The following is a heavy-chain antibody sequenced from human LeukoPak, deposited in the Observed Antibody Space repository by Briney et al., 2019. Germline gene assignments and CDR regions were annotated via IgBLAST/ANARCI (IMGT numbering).Heavy chain of an antibody. J-gene: IGHJ4*02. CDR2: ISSSGAYI. CDR3: AREGWGGFDY. V-gene: IGHV3-21*06. Sequence: GGSLRLSCEGSGFTFSKHGLNWVRQAPGKGLEWVSSISSSGAYIYYADSLQGRFTISRDNAKNSLYLQMDSLRADDTAMYYCAREGWGGFDYWGQGTLVTVSS. D-gene: IGHD3-16*01. CDR1: GFTFSKHG.